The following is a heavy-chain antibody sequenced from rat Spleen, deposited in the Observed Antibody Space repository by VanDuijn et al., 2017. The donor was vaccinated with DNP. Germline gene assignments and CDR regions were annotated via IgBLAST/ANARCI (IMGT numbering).Heavy chain of an antibody. CDR1: GFTFSNYD. CDR2: ISTSGGST. D-gene: IGHD1-11*01. J-gene: IGHJ2*01. CDR3: ARHGRRLFDY. Sequence: EVQLVASGGGLVQPGRSLKLSCAASGFTFSNYDMAWVRQAPTKGLEWVASISTSGGSTYHGDSVKGRFTISRDNAESTLYLQMNSLRSEDMATYFCARHGRRLFDYWGQGVMVTVSS. V-gene: IGHV5-25*01.